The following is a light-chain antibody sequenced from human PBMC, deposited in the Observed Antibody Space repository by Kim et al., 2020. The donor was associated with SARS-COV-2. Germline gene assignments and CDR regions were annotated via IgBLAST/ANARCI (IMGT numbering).Light chain of an antibody. J-gene: IGKJ2*01. CDR1: QSLATY. CDR2: RAA. Sequence: SASLGDRVTITCRASQSLATYLNWYQQKPGKAPKLLFYRAASLQSGVPSRFSGSGSGTDFTLSISSLPPEDFASYYCQHSYNTPYTFGQGTKLEI. V-gene: IGKV1-39*01. CDR3: QHSYNTPYT.